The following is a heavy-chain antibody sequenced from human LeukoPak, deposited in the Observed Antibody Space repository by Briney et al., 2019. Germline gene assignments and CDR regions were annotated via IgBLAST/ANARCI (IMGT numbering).Heavy chain of an antibody. J-gene: IGHJ4*02. D-gene: IGHD2-15*01. CDR1: GYSFPSYG. CDR3: ARVSLGYCSGGTCYFQDH. V-gene: IGHV1-18*01. CDR2: ISPYNDNT. Sequence: VASVKVSCKASGYSFPSYGISWVRQAPGQGPEWMGWISPYNDNTNYAQKLQGRATLTTDTSTSTAYMELSSLTSEDTAVYYCARVSLGYCSGGTCYFQDHWGQGTLVTVSS.